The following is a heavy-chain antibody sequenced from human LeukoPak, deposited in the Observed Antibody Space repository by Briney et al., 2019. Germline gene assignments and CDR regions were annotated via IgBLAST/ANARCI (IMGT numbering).Heavy chain of an antibody. CDR1: GFTFRSFW. CDR2: IRQDGSEK. Sequence: GGSLRLSCAASGFTFRSFWMSWVRQAPGKGLECLANIRQDGSEKYYVDSVKGRFTISRDNVKNSLYLQINSLRAEDTAVYYCARTVGSGGSWTDYYYYYYGMDVWGQGTTVTVSS. J-gene: IGHJ6*02. D-gene: IGHD2-15*01. CDR3: ARTVGSGGSWTDYYYYYYGMDV. V-gene: IGHV3-7*01.